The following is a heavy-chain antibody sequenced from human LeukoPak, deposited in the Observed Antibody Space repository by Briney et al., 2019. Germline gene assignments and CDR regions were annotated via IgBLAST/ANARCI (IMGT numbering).Heavy chain of an antibody. CDR2: IKQDGSEK. Sequence: GGSLRLSCAASGFTFSSYWMSWVRQAPGKGLEWVANIKQDGSEKYYVDSVKGRFTISRDNAKNSLYLQMNSLRAEDTAVYYCARIGYCSSTSCRDAFDIWGKGTMVTVSS. CDR1: GFTFSSYW. CDR3: ARIGYCSSTSCRDAFDI. V-gene: IGHV3-7*01. J-gene: IGHJ3*02. D-gene: IGHD2-2*01.